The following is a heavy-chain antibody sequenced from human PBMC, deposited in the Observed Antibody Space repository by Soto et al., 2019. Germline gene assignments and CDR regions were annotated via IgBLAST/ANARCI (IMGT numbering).Heavy chain of an antibody. CDR3: ARGRYYDILTGYYPDY. CDR1: GSTFSSYG. D-gene: IGHD3-9*01. Sequence: PGGSLRLSCAASGSTFSSYGMHWVRQAPGKGLEWVAVIWYDGSNKYYADSVKGRFTISRDNSKNTLYLQMNSLRAEDTAVYYCARGRYYDILTGYYPDYWGQGTLVTVSS. CDR2: IWYDGSNK. V-gene: IGHV3-33*01. J-gene: IGHJ4*02.